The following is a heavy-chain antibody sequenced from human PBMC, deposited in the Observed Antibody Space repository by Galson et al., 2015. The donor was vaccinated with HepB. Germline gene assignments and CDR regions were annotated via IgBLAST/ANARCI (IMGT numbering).Heavy chain of an antibody. V-gene: IGHV1-69*04. CDR1: GGTFSSDA. CDR3: AREPGASHGKFDS. D-gene: IGHD1-14*01. Sequence: SVKVSCKASGGTFSSDAISWVRQAPGRGLEWMGRIIPMIGLPNYTQKFQGRVTMTADKFKSIAYMNLSSLRSEDTAVYYCAREPGASHGKFDSWGQGTLVTVSS. J-gene: IGHJ4*02. CDR2: IIPMIGLP.